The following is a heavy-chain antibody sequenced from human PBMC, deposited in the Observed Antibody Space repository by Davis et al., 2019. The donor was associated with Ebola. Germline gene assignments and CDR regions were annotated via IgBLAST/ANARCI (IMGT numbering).Heavy chain of an antibody. CDR3: AREGRSGYSNWFDP. V-gene: IGHV4-34*01. CDR1: GGSFSGYY. D-gene: IGHD3-22*01. J-gene: IGHJ5*02. Sequence: MPSETLSFTCAVYGGSFSGYYWSWIRQPPGKGLEWIGEINHSGRTNYNLSLKSRVTISVDTSKNQFSLKMSSVTAADTAVYYCAREGRSGYSNWFDPWGQGTLVTVSS. CDR2: INHSGRT.